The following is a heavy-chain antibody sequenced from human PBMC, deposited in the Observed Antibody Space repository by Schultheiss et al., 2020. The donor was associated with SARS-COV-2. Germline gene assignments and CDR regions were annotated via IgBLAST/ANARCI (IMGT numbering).Heavy chain of an antibody. D-gene: IGHD3-10*01. CDR2: INPNSGGT. CDR3: ARDRAYYGMDV. Sequence: ASVKVSCKASGYTFTGYYMHWVRQAPGQGLEWMGWINPNSGGTNYAQKFQGWVTMTRDTSTSTAYMELRSLRSDDTAVYYCARDRAYYGMDVWGQGTTVTVSS. J-gene: IGHJ6*02. V-gene: IGHV1-2*04. CDR1: GYTFTGYY.